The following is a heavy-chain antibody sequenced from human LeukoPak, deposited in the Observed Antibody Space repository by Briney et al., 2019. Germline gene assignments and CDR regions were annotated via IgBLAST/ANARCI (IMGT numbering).Heavy chain of an antibody. CDR3: ASMFDWFYYFDY. Sequence: SVKVSCKASGGTFSSYTISWVRQAPGQGLEWMGRIIPILGIANYAQKFQGRVTITADKSTSTAYMELSSLRSEDTAVYYCASMFDWFYYFDYWGQGTLVTVSS. J-gene: IGHJ4*02. V-gene: IGHV1-69*02. CDR2: IIPILGIA. CDR1: GGTFSSYT. D-gene: IGHD3-9*01.